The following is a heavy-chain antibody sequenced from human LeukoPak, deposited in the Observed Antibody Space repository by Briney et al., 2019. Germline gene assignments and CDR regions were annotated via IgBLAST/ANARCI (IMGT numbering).Heavy chain of an antibody. D-gene: IGHD3-16*01. CDR2: IIPLLGIA. Sequence: ASVKVSCKASGGTFGTYGISWVRQAPGQGLEWMGRIIPLLGIANYAQKFQDRVTITADKSTTTAYMELSSLRSEDTAVYYCARGTKSGLGESSVGYWGQGTLVTVSS. J-gene: IGHJ4*02. V-gene: IGHV1-69*04. CDR1: GGTFGTYG. CDR3: ARGTKSGLGESSVGY.